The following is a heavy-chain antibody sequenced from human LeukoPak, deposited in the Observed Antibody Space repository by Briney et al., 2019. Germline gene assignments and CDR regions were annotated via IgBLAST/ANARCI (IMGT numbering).Heavy chain of an antibody. CDR2: ISASGGSI. CDR1: GXTFSSYA. Sequence: QPGGSLVLSFAASGXTFSSYAMSWVRQAPGKGLEWVSVISASGGSIYYADSVKGRFTISRDNSKNTLYLQMNSLRAEDTAVYYCAKSTYYDIFDYWGQGTLVTVSS. CDR3: AKSTYYDIFDY. J-gene: IGHJ4*02. V-gene: IGHV3-23*01. D-gene: IGHD3-22*01.